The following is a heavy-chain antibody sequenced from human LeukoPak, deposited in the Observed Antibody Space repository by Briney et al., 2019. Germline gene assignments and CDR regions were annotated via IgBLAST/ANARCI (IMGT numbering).Heavy chain of an antibody. J-gene: IGHJ4*02. D-gene: IGHD3-16*01. Sequence: GGSLRLSCAASGLSFTSFAMSWVRQAPARGPEWVSSLRGDGETFYADSVRGQFTLSRDDSRNTVYLQLDNLRVEDTAIYYCARASWVSSADAVRWGQGTQVTVSS. CDR1: GLSFTSFA. CDR2: LRGDGET. CDR3: ARASWVSSADAVR. V-gene: IGHV3-23*01.